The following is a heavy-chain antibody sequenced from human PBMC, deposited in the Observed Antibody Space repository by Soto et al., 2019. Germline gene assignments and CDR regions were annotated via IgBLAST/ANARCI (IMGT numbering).Heavy chain of an antibody. CDR2: ISYDGSNK. V-gene: IGHV3-30*18. CDR1: GFTFSSYG. CDR3: AKVENYYYGMDV. Sequence: QVQLVESGGGVVQPGRSLRLSCAASGFTFSSYGRHWVRQAPGKGLEWVAVISYDGSNKYYADSVKGRFTISRDNSKNTLYLQMNSLRAEDTAVYYCAKVENYYYGMDVWGQGTTVTVSS. J-gene: IGHJ6*02.